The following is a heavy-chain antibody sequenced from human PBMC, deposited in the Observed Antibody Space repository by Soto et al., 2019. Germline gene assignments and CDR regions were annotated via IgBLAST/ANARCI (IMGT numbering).Heavy chain of an antibody. V-gene: IGHV1-69*13. CDR2: IIPIFGTA. CDR3: ARDPVGVLRYFDWFMVAFDI. D-gene: IGHD3-9*01. CDR1: GGTFSSYA. Sequence: SVKVSCKASGGTFSSYAISWVRQAPGQGLEWMRGIIPIFGTANYAQKFQGRVTITADESTSTAYMELSSLRSEDTAVYYCARDPVGVLRYFDWFMVAFDIWGQGTMVTVSS. J-gene: IGHJ3*02.